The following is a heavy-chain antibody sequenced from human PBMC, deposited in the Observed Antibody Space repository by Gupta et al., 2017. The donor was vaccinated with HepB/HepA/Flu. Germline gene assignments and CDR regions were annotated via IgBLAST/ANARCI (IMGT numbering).Heavy chain of an antibody. Sequence: QVQLQQWGAGLLKPSETLSLTCAVYGGSFSGYYWSWIRQPPGKGLEWIGEINHSGSTNYNPSLKSRVTISVDTSKNQFSLKLSSVTAADTAVYYCARGGSKWELLSPRNRAFDYWGQGTLVTVSS. D-gene: IGHD1-26*01. CDR1: GGSFSGYY. CDR3: ARGGSKWELLSPRNRAFDY. V-gene: IGHV4-34*01. CDR2: INHSGST. J-gene: IGHJ4*02.